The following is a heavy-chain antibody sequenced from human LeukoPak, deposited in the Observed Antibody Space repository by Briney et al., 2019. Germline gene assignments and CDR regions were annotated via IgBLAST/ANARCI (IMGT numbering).Heavy chain of an antibody. J-gene: IGHJ4*02. CDR1: GFTFSSYA. CDR2: ISGSGGST. D-gene: IGHD3-16*02. Sequence: GGSLRPSCAASGFTFSSYAMSWVRQAPGKGLEWVSAISGSGGSTYYADSVKGRFTISRDNSKNTLYLQMNSLRAEDTAVYYCAGMITFGGVIDLFDYWGQGTLVTVSS. CDR3: AGMITFGGVIDLFDY. V-gene: IGHV3-23*01.